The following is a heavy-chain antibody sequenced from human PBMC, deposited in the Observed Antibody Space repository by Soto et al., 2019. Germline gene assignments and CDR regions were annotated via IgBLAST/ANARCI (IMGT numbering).Heavy chain of an antibody. CDR3: ARDRSEAGYNWFDP. Sequence: SETLSLTCTVSGDSISSNYWSWIRQPPGKGLEWVGYVYSSGSTKYNPPLKSRVTISVDTPKNQFSLKLSSVTAADTAVYYCARDRSEAGYNWFDPWGQGTLVTVSS. CDR1: GDSISSNY. D-gene: IGHD6-13*01. CDR2: VYSSGST. J-gene: IGHJ5*02. V-gene: IGHV4-59*01.